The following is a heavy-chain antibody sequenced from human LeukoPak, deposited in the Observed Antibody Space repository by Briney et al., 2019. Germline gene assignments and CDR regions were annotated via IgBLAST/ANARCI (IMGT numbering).Heavy chain of an antibody. CDR1: GYTFTGYY. J-gene: IGHJ4*02. CDR2: INPNSGGT. CDR3: ARDPTLGDY. V-gene: IGHV1-2*02. D-gene: IGHD7-27*01. Sequence: GGSLRLSCAASGYTFTGYYMHWVRQAPGQGLEWMGWINPNSGGTNYAQKFQGRVTMTRDTSISTAYMELSRLRSDDTAVYYCARDPTLGDYWGQGTLVTVSS.